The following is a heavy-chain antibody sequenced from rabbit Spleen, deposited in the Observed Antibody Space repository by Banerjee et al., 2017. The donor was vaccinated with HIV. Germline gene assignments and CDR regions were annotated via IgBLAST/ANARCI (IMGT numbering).Heavy chain of an antibody. CDR3: ARDLVAVIGWNFRL. CDR2: IYVYNGNT. V-gene: IGHV1S40*01. CDR1: GIDFSNYNF. J-gene: IGHJ4*01. D-gene: IGHD1-1*01. Sequence: QSLEESGGGLVQPGGSLKLSCKASGIDFSNYNFMCWVRQAPGKGLEWITCIYVYNGNTYYATWAKGRFTITKTSSTTVTLQMTSLTAADTATYFCARDLVAVIGWNFRLWGPGTLVTVS.